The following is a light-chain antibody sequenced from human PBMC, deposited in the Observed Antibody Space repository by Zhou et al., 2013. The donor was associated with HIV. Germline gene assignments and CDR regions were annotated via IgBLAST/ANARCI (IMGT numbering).Light chain of an antibody. J-gene: IGKJ1*01. CDR1: QRIGTN. V-gene: IGKV3-15*01. Sequence: EIVMTQSPDTLSVSPGERGTLSCRASQRIGTNLAWYQQKPGQAPRLLIYRASSRVADTPDRFSGSGSGTEFTLTISSLQSEDFAVYYCQHYNNWPPEASFGQGTTVEVK. CDR3: QHYNNWPPEAS. CDR2: RAS.